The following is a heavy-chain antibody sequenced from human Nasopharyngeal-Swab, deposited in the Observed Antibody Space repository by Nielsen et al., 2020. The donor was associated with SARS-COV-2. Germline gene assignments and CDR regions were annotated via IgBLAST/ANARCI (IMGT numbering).Heavy chain of an antibody. CDR1: GFNFSSYA. CDR2: ISGSGGST. CDR3: AKMARFSSGSDWFDP. J-gene: IGHJ5*02. V-gene: IGHV3-23*01. D-gene: IGHD6-19*01. Sequence: GESLKISCAAPGFNFSSYAMSWVRQAPGKGLEWVSAISGSGGSTYYADSVKGRFTIYRDNSKNTLYLQMNSLRAEDTAVYYCAKMARFSSGSDWFDPWGQGTLVTVSS.